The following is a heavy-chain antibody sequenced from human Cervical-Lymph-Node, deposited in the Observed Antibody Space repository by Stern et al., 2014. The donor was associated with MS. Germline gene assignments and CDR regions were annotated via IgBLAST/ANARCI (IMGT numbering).Heavy chain of an antibody. CDR2: LFSGGST. V-gene: IGHV3-66*02. D-gene: IGHD1-26*01. CDR3: ARSWEPHTLDY. J-gene: IGHJ4*02. CDR1: GFTVSYNY. Sequence: EVQLLQSGGGLVQPGGSLRLSCAASGFTVSYNYMSWVRQAPGKGLEWVSVLFSGGSTYYADSVKGRFTISRDSSKNTLYLQMNSLRVEDTAVYYCARSWEPHTLDYWGQGTLVTVSS.